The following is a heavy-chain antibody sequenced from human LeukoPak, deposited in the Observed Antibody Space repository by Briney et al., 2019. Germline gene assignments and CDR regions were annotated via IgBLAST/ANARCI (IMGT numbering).Heavy chain of an antibody. J-gene: IGHJ5*02. CDR1: GGSISSYY. CDR3: ARDYGYCSGGSCYSGRWFDP. D-gene: IGHD2-15*01. V-gene: IGHV4-59*01. Sequence: SETLSLTCTVSGGSISSYYWSWIRQPPGKGLEWIGYIYYSGSTNYNPSLKSRVTISVDTSKNQFSLKLSSVTAADTAVYYCARDYGYCSGGSCYSGRWFDPWGQGTLVTVSS. CDR2: IYYSGST.